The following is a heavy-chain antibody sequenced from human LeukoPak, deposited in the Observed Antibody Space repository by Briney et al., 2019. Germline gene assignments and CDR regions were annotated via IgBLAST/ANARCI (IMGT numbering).Heavy chain of an antibody. CDR1: GGSISSYY. CDR2: IHTSGST. Sequence: SETLSLTCTVSGGSISSYYWSWIRQPAGKGLEWIGRIHTSGSTYYNPSLKSRVTISVDTSKNQFSLKLSSVTAADTAVYYCARGQYQLLDYYYYYMDVWGKGTTVTVSS. CDR3: ARGQYQLLDYYYYYMDV. J-gene: IGHJ6*03. V-gene: IGHV4-4*07. D-gene: IGHD2-2*01.